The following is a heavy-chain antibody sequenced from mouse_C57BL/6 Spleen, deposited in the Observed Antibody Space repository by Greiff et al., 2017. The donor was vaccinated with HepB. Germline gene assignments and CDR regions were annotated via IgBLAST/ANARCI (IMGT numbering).Heavy chain of an antibody. CDR1: GFTFSDYG. CDR2: ISSGSSTI. D-gene: IGHD2-3*01. CDR3: ARGMDGPWYFDV. V-gene: IGHV5-17*01. Sequence: DVHLVESGGGLVKPGGSLKLSCAASGFTFSDYGMHWVRQAPEKGLEWVAYISSGSSTIYYADTVKGRFTISRDNAKNTLFLQMTSLRAEDTAMYYCARGMDGPWYFDVWGTGTTVTVSS. J-gene: IGHJ1*03.